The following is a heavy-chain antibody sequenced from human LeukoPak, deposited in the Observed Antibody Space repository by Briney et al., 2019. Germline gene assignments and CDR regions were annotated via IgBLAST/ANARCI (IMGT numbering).Heavy chain of an antibody. CDR2: TNPNSGGT. CDR3: ARGSGASGIYGMDV. Sequence: ASVKVSCKASGYTFTGYYKHWVRQAPGQGLEWMGWTNPNSGGTNYAQKFQGRVTMTRDTSISTAYMELSRLRSDDTAVYYCARGSGASGIYGMDVWGRGTTVTVSS. CDR1: GYTFTGYY. V-gene: IGHV1-2*02. J-gene: IGHJ6*02. D-gene: IGHD3-10*01.